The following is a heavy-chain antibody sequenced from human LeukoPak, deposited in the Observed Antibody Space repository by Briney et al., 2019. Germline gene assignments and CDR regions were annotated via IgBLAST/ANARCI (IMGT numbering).Heavy chain of an antibody. CDR1: GFTFSSYA. CDR3: ARGLIVGATVDNWFDP. CDR2: ISYDGSNK. J-gene: IGHJ5*02. Sequence: GGSLRLSCAASGFTFSSYAMHWVRQAPGKGLEWVAVISYDGSNKYYADSVKGRFTISRDNSKNTLYLQVNSLRAEDTAVYYCARGLIVGATVDNWFDPWGQGTLVTVSS. D-gene: IGHD1-26*01. V-gene: IGHV3-30-3*01.